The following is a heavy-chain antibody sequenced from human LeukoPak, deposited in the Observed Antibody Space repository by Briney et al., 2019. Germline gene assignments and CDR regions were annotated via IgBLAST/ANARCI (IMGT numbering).Heavy chain of an antibody. CDR2: IIPILGIA. V-gene: IGHV1-69*04. CDR3: AIPSSYRAENWFDP. Sequence: GASVKVSCKASGGTFSSYAISWVRQAPGQGLEWMGRIIPILGIANYAQKFQGRVTMTRNTSISTAYMGLSSLRSEDTAVYYCAIPSSYRAENWFDPWGQGTLVTVSS. J-gene: IGHJ5*02. CDR1: GGTFSSYA.